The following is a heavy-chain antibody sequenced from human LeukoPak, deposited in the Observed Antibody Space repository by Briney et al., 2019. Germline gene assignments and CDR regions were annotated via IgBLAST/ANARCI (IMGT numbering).Heavy chain of an antibody. Sequence: SVKVSCKASGGTFSSYAISWVRQAPGQGLEWMGRIIPILGIANYAQKFQGRVTITADKSTSTAYMELSSLRSEDTAVYYCARGPTDLVTAMSYWGQGTLVTVSS. V-gene: IGHV1-69*04. J-gene: IGHJ4*02. CDR1: GGTFSSYA. CDR2: IIPILGIA. CDR3: ARGPTDLVTAMSY. D-gene: IGHD2-21*02.